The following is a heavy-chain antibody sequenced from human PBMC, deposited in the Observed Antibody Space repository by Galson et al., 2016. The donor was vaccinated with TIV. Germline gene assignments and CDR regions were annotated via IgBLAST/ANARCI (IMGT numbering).Heavy chain of an antibody. J-gene: IGHJ4*02. V-gene: IGHV1-24*01. CDR1: GDSLSELV. CDR3: ATVAWFPGLSLDN. CDR2: FDPEVSKT. D-gene: IGHD2/OR15-2a*01. Sequence: SVKASCKVSGDSLSELVMHWVRQGPGKGLEWMGGFDPEVSKTVYAQTFQGRLTMTADTSRHTDYMELGSLTLEDTAVYYCATVAWFPGLSLDNWGQVTLVTASS.